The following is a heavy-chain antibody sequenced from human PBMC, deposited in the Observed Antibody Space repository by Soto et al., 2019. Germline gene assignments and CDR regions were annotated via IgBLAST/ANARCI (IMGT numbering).Heavy chain of an antibody. J-gene: IGHJ4*02. CDR1: GDSMRSNNW. V-gene: IGHV4-4*02. CDR3: ARGGYDSSGYYFRLDY. D-gene: IGHD3-22*01. CDR2: IYHSGTT. Sequence: PSETLSLTCAVSGDSMRSNNWWGWVRQPPGKGLEWIGEIYHSGTTNYNPSLKSRVTISVDKSKNQFSLRLNSVTAADTAFYYCARGGYDSSGYYFRLDYWGQGTLVTVSS.